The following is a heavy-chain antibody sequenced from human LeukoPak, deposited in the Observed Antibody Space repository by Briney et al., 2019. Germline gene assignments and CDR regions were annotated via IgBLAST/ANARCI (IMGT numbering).Heavy chain of an antibody. V-gene: IGHV1-18*01. CDR1: GYTFTSYG. CDR3: ARDPGPHLVGATGGAFDI. J-gene: IGHJ3*02. CDR2: ISAYNGNT. D-gene: IGHD1-26*01. Sequence: ASVKVSCKASGYTFTSYGISWVRQAPGQGLEWMGWISAYNGNTNYAQKLQGRVTMTTDTSTSTAYMELRSLRSDDTAVYYCARDPGPHLVGATGGAFDIWGQGTMVTVSS.